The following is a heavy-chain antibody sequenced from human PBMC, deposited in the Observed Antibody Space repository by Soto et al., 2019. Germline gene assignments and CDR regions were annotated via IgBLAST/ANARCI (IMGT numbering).Heavy chain of an antibody. CDR2: IKQDGSEK. CDR3: ASRSADFWSGAIDY. Sequence: EVQLVESGGGLVQPGGSLRLSCAASGFTFSSYWMSWVRQAPGKGLEWVANIKQDGSEKYYVDSVKGRFTISRDNAKNSLYLQMNSLRAEDTAVYYCASRSADFWSGAIDYWGQGTLVTVSS. D-gene: IGHD3-3*01. J-gene: IGHJ4*02. V-gene: IGHV3-7*01. CDR1: GFTFSSYW.